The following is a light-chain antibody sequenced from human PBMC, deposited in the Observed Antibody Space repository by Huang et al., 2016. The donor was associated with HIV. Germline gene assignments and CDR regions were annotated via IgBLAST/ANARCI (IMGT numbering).Light chain of an antibody. CDR3: QQSYTTPWT. Sequence: DLQMTQSPSSLSASVGDRVTITCRSSQSISKYLNWYQQKPGKAPNLLIYGASTWQSGGPSRSSVRASGTDFSLTITSLQPEDVATYYCQQSYTTPWTFGQGTKVEIK. CDR1: QSISKY. CDR2: GAS. J-gene: IGKJ1*01. V-gene: IGKV1-39*01.